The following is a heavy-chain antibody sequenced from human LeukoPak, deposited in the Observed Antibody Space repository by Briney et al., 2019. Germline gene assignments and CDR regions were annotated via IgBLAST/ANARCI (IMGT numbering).Heavy chain of an antibody. CDR2: ISHDGFNQ. D-gene: IGHD6-6*01. CDR1: GCTFSDHA. J-gene: IGHJ6*03. Sequence: GWSLRLSCAATGCTFSDHAVHWVRQAPGKGLEGVEVISHDGFNQKYADSVKGRFTVSRDNSENMQFLQMNALRPEDTAVYYCARDGAARLLRYYYYMDVWGKGTTVTVS. V-gene: IGHV3-30*04. CDR3: ARDGAARLLRYYYYMDV.